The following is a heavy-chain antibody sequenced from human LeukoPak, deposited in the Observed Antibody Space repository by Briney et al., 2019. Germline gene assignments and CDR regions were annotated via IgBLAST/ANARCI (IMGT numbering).Heavy chain of an antibody. CDR2: IIPIFGTA. D-gene: IGHD3-22*01. CDR3: ARDGYYDSSGYANP. Sequence: ASVKASCKASGGTFSSYAISWVRQAPGQGLEWMGGIIPIFGTANYAQKFQGRVTITADESTSTAYMELSSLRSEDTAVYYCARDGYYDSSGYANPWGQGTLVTVSS. V-gene: IGHV1-69*13. J-gene: IGHJ5*02. CDR1: GGTFSSYA.